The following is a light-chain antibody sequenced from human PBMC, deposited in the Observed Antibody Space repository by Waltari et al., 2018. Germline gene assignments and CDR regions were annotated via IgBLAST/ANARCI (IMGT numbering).Light chain of an antibody. CDR2: EVS. CDR3: CSSPESSTSWV. Sequence: QSALTQPASVSGSPGQSITISCTGPISYLGSYPRVPWFQQHPHKAPKLLIYEVSKRPSEVSNRFSGSASGNTAYLTISGLQAEDEADYYCCSSPESSTSWVFGGGTKLTVL. V-gene: IGLV2-23*02. J-gene: IGLJ3*02. CDR1: ISYLGSYPR.